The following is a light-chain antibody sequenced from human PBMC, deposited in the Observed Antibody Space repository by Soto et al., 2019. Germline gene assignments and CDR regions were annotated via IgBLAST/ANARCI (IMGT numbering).Light chain of an antibody. J-gene: IGKJ1*01. CDR2: GAS. CDR1: QSVSSGH. CDR3: QQYGGSRWR. Sequence: EIVLTQYPGTLSLSPVERATLSCRASQSVSSGHLAWYQQKPGQAPSLLIYGASSRATGIPDRFSGSGSGTDFALNINRLEAQDFAGYCWQQYGGSRWRCGQWTMVEI. V-gene: IGKV3-20*01.